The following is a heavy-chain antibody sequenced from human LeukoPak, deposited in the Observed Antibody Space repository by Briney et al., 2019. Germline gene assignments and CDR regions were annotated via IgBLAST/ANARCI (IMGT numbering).Heavy chain of an antibody. D-gene: IGHD2-2*01. CDR3: ARGRRCSSTSCSVPYYNYYMDV. CDR1: GGSFSGYY. J-gene: IGHJ6*03. Sequence: SETLSLTCAVYGGSFSGYYWSWIRQPPGKGLEWIGEINHSGSTNYNPSLKSRVTISVDTSKNQFSLKLSSVTAADTAVYYCARGRRCSSTSCSVPYYNYYMDVWGKGTTVTVSS. V-gene: IGHV4-34*01. CDR2: INHSGST.